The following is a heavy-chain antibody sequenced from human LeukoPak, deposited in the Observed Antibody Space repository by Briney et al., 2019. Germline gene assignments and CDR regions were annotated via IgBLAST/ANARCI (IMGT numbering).Heavy chain of an antibody. CDR2: IYRSGST. Sequence: SGTLSLTCAVSGGSISSSNWRSWVRQPPGKGLEWIGEIYRSGSTNYNPSLKSRVTISVDKSKNQFSLKLSSVTAADTAMYYCARYRGASGYHFDYWGQGTLVTVSS. CDR3: ARYRGASGYHFDY. CDR1: GGSISSSNW. V-gene: IGHV4-4*02. J-gene: IGHJ4*02. D-gene: IGHD5-12*01.